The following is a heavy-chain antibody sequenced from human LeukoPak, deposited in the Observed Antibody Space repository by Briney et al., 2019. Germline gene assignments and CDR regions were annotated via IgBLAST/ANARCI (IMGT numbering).Heavy chain of an antibody. J-gene: IGHJ4*02. CDR1: GGTFSSYA. V-gene: IGHV1-69*05. CDR3: ARDSSGYPDY. CDR2: IIPIFGTA. Sequence: EASVKVSCKASGGTFSSYAISWVRQAPGQGLEWMGRIIPIFGTANYAQKFQGRVTITTDESTSTAYMELSSLRSEDTAVYYCARDSSGYPDYWGQGTLVTVSS. D-gene: IGHD6-19*01.